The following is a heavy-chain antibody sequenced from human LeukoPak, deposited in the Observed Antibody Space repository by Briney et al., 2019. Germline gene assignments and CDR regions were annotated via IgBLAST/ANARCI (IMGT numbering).Heavy chain of an antibody. CDR1: GDSISTSSYY. V-gene: IGHV4-39*01. CDR2: IYYGGST. CDR3: ARSYYYDYRQIDY. Sequence: SETLSLTCTVSGDSISTSSYYWGWIRQPPGKGLEWLGSIYYGGSTYYNPSLKSRVTISVDTSKNQFSLNLYSVTAADTAVFYCARSYYYDYRQIDYWGQGTLVTVSS. J-gene: IGHJ4*02. D-gene: IGHD3-22*01.